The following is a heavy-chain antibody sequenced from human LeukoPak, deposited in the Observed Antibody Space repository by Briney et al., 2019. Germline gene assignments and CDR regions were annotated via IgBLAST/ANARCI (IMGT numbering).Heavy chain of an antibody. D-gene: IGHD6-6*01. CDR2: IYYSGST. Sequence: PSQTLSLTCTVSGGSISSGGYYWSWIRQHPGKGLEWIGSIYYSGSTYYNPSLKSRVAISVDTSKNQFSLKLSSVTAADTAVYYCARRAEGIAALPDFYYYYGMDVWGQGTTVTVSS. CDR1: GGSISSGGYY. CDR3: ARRAEGIAALPDFYYYYGMDV. J-gene: IGHJ6*02. V-gene: IGHV4-30-2*03.